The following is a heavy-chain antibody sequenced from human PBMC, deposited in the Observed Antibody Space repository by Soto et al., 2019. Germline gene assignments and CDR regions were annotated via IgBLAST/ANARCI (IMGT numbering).Heavy chain of an antibody. CDR2: IYYSGTT. J-gene: IGHJ6*01. V-gene: IGHV4-39*01. CDR1: GGAINSETYY. CDR3: ARHGNGYSYGMDV. D-gene: IGHD2-21*01. Sequence: QLQLQESGPGLVKPSETLSLTCNVPGGAINSETYYWAWIRQPPGKGLEWIGSIYYSGTTYYNPSLKMRVTISVDTSKTPVSPRLSSVTAADTTVYYCARHGNGYSYGMDVWGQGTTVTVSS.